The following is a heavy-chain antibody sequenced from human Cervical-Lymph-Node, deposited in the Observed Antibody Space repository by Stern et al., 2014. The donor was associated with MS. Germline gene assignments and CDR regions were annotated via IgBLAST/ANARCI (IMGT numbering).Heavy chain of an antibody. CDR1: DSTFTSPT. Sequence: VPLVDSGAAVKQPWASVKVSCKASDSTFTSPTFTWVRPAPGQGLEFVVLIIAYNGNTNDAQRLKGRVNLTTDTSTRTAYMELRSLRSDDSAVYFCAISGSPHDHYRVDVWGQGTTVTVSS. CDR2: IIAYNGNT. D-gene: IGHD5-12*01. CDR3: AISGSPHDHYRVDV. J-gene: IGHJ6*02. V-gene: IGHV1-18*04.